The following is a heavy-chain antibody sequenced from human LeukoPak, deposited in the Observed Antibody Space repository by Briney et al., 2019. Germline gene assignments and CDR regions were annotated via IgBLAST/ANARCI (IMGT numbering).Heavy chain of an antibody. CDR3: ARDARGSGSYYNTYYYYGMDV. V-gene: IGHV3-48*04. CDR2: TSSSSSTI. D-gene: IGHD3-10*01. J-gene: IGHJ6*02. Sequence: PGGSLRLSCAASGFTFSSYSMNWVRQAPGKGLEWVSYTSSSSSTIYYADSVKGRFTISRDNAKNSLYLQMNSLRAEDTAVYYCARDARGSGSYYNTYYYYGMDVWGQGTTVTVSS. CDR1: GFTFSSYS.